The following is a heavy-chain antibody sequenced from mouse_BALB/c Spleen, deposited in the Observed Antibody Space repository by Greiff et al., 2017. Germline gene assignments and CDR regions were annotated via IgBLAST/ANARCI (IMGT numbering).Heavy chain of an antibody. Sequence: EVKVVESGGGLVQPGGSLRLSCATSGFTFTDYYMSWVRQPPGKALEWLGFIRNKANGYTTEYSASVKGRFTISRDNSQSILYLQMNTLRAEDSATYCCAREGSAWFAYWGQGTLVTVSA. V-gene: IGHV7-3*02. CDR1: GFTFTDYY. CDR3: AREGSAWFAY. CDR2: IRNKANGYTT. J-gene: IGHJ3*01.